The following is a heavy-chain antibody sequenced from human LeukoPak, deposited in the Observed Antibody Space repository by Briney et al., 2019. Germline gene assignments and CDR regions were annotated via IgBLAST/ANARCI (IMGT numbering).Heavy chain of an antibody. CDR1: GFSFRNYA. V-gene: IGHV3-30-3*01. J-gene: IGHJ4*02. Sequence: GGSLRLSCAASGFSFRNYAMHWVRQAPGKGLEWVAVISLDGAKTSYGDYVKGRFTISRDVAKNSLYLQMDSLRAEDTAVYFCARLRGAQLRYFDVDSWGQGTLVTVSS. CDR3: ARLRGAQLRYFDVDS. CDR2: ISLDGAKT. D-gene: IGHD3-9*01.